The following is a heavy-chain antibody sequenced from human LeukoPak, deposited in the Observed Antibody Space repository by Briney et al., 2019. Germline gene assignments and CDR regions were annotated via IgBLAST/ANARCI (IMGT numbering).Heavy chain of an antibody. CDR1: GGTFSSYA. CDR3: ARWGPERLLDAFDI. CDR2: IIPIFGTA. V-gene: IGHV1-69*13. Sequence: ASVKVSCKASGGTFSSYAISWVRKAPGQGLEWMGRIIPIFGTANYAQKFQGRVTIAADEPTSTAYIELSSLRSEDTAVYYCARWGPERLLDAFDIWGQGTMVTVSS. J-gene: IGHJ3*02. D-gene: IGHD7-27*01.